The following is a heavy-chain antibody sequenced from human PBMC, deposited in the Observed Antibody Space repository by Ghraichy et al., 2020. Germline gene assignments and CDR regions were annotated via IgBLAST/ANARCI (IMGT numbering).Heavy chain of an antibody. D-gene: IGHD5-12*01. CDR3: ARVPYSGYDSHYYGMDV. CDR2: ISGSGATT. Sequence: GGSLRLSCAASRFTFSTYAMNWVRQAPGKGLEWVSAISGSGATTNYADSVRGRFTVSRDNSKNTLYRHMNSLRAEDTAIYYCARVPYSGYDSHYYGMDVWGQGTTVTVSS. CDR1: RFTFSTYA. J-gene: IGHJ6*02. V-gene: IGHV3-23*01.